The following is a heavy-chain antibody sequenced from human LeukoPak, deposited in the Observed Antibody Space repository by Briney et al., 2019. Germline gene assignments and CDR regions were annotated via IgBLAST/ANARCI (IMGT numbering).Heavy chain of an antibody. CDR1: GYTFTGYY. CDR3: ARDLPGGQLDAFDI. J-gene: IGHJ3*02. Sequence: ASVKVSCKASGYTFTGYYMHWVRQAPGQGLEWMGWINPNSGGTNYAQKFQGRVTMTRDTSISTAYMELSRLRSDDTAVYYCARDLPGGQLDAFDIWGQGTMVTVSS. D-gene: IGHD6-6*01. CDR2: INPNSGGT. V-gene: IGHV1-2*02.